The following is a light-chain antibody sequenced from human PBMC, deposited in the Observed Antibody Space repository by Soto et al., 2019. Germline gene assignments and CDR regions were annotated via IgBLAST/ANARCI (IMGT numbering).Light chain of an antibody. CDR2: GAS. V-gene: IGKV3-15*01. CDR1: QSVSSK. Sequence: IVMTQSPATLSVSPGEGATLSCRASQSVSSKLAWYQQKPGQAPRLLIYGASTRATGIPARFSGSGSGTEFTLIISSLQSEDSATYYCQQTSNTPQTFGGGTKVEIK. J-gene: IGKJ4*01. CDR3: QQTSNTPQT.